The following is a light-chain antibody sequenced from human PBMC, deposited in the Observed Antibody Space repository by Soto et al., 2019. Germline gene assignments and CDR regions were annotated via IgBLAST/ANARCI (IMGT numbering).Light chain of an antibody. J-gene: IGLJ2*01. Sequence: QSALTQPPSASGSPGQSVTIPCTGTSNDIGDYHYVSWYQQHPGKAPKLMIYEVTQRPSGVPHRFSGSKSGNTASLIVSGLQPEDEADYYCTSYAGSDNPVLFGGGTKLTVL. CDR3: TSYAGSDNPVL. V-gene: IGLV2-8*01. CDR2: EVT. CDR1: SNDIGDYHY.